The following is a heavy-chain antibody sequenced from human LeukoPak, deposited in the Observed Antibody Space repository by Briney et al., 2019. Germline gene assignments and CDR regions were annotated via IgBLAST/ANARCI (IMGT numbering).Heavy chain of an antibody. V-gene: IGHV3-23*01. Sequence: ASGFTFSSXXXXXVRXXPGKXXXXXSAVSLSGGGTYYADSVKGRFTISRDNSKNTLYLQMNSLRAEDTAVYYCANLLTGTTSFDYWGQGTLVTVSS. CDR2: VSLSGGGT. J-gene: IGHJ4*02. CDR3: ANLLTGTTSFDY. D-gene: IGHD1-7*01. CDR1: GFTFSSXX.